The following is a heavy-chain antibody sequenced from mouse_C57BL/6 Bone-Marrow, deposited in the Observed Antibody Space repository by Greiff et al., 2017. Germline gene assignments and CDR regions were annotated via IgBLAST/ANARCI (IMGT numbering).Heavy chain of an antibody. CDR2: INPNNGGT. CDR1: GYTFTDYY. D-gene: IGHD2-2*01. Sequence: VQLQQSGPELVKPGASVKISCKASGYTFTDYYMNWVKQSHGKSLEWIGDINPNNGGTSYNQKFKGKATLTVDKSSSTAYMGLRSLTSEDSAVYYCARDDYYGYDFAYWGQGTLVTVSA. CDR3: ARDDYYGYDFAY. V-gene: IGHV1-26*01. J-gene: IGHJ3*01.